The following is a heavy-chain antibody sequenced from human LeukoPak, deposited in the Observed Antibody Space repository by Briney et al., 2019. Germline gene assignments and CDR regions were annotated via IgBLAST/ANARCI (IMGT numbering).Heavy chain of an antibody. CDR2: INPNSGGT. V-gene: IGHV1-2*02. Sequence: ASVKVSCKASGYTFTDYYMHWVRQAPGQGLEWMGWINPNSGGTNYAQKFQGRVTMTRDTSISTAYMELSRLRSDDTAVYYCARDLTIFGVVSEEASFYFDYWGQGTLVTVSS. CDR3: ARDLTIFGVVSEEASFYFDY. CDR1: GYTFTDYY. J-gene: IGHJ4*02. D-gene: IGHD3-3*01.